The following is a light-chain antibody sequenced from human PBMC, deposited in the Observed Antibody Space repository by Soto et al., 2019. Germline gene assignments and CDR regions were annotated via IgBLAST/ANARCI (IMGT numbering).Light chain of an antibody. V-gene: IGKV3-11*01. CDR2: DAS. CDR1: QSVSSY. Sequence: EIVLTQSPGTLYLSPGERATLSCRASQSVSSYLAWYQQKPGQAPRLLIYDASNRATGIPARFSGSGSGTDFTLTISSLEPEDFAVYYCQQRSNWLFTFGPGTRVDIK. J-gene: IGKJ3*01. CDR3: QQRSNWLFT.